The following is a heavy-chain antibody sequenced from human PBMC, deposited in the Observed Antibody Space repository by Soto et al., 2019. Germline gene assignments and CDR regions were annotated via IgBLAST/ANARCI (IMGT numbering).Heavy chain of an antibody. V-gene: IGHV3-11*01. CDR1: GFTCSDYY. CDR2: ISSSGSTI. CDR3: ARDTRKTTYYDFWSGSSYYYGMDV. Sequence: WGSLRLSGAASGFTCSDYYMSWIRQAPGKGLEWVSYISSSGSTIYYADSVKGRFTISRDNAKNSLYLQMNSLRAEDTAVYYCARDTRKTTYYDFWSGSSYYYGMDVWGQGTTVTVSS. D-gene: IGHD3-3*01. J-gene: IGHJ6*02.